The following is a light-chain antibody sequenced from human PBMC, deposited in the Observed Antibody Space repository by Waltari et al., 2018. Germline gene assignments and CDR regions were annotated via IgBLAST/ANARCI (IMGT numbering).Light chain of an antibody. V-gene: IGLV4-69*01. CDR1: SGNSSNI. CDR3: QTGGHGTWV. Sequence: QLVLTQSPSASASLGSSVKLTCTLNSGNSSNIIAWHQQQPEKGPRYLMKVNSDGSPSKGDEIPDRFSGSSSGAERYLTISSLQSEDEADYYCQTGGHGTWVFGGGTKLTVL. J-gene: IGLJ3*02. CDR2: VNSDGSP.